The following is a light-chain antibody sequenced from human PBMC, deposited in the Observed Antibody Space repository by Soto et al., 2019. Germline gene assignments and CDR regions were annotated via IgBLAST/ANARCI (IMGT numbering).Light chain of an antibody. V-gene: IGLV2-14*03. Sequence: QSALTQPASVSGSPGQSITISCTGTSSDVGGYNYVSWYQHHPGKAPKLMIYDVSNRPSGVSKRFSGSKSGNTASLTISGLQAEDEADYYCSSYTSSNTVVFGGGTKLTVL. CDR3: SSYTSSNTVV. J-gene: IGLJ2*01. CDR2: DVS. CDR1: SSDVGGYNY.